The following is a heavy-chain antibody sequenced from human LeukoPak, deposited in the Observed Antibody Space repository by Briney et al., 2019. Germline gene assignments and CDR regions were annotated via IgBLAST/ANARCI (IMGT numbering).Heavy chain of an antibody. CDR2: IYSGGST. CDR3: ARVRKYYYDSSGYYIDY. V-gene: IGHV3-66*01. J-gene: IGHJ4*02. CDR1: GFTFSSYW. Sequence: GGSLRLSCAASGFTFSSYWMSWVRQAPGKGLEWVSVIYSGGSTYYADSVKGRFTISRDNSKNTLYLQMNSLRAEDTAVYYCARVRKYYYDSSGYYIDYWGQGTLVTVSS. D-gene: IGHD3-22*01.